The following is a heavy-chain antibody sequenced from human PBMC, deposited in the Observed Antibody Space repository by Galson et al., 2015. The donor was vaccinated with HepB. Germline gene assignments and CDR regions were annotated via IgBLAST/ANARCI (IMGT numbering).Heavy chain of an antibody. J-gene: IGHJ6*02. D-gene: IGHD6-6*01. CDR3: ARYSSSLYSYALDV. CDR2: ISVYNDNT. Sequence: SVKVSCKASGYTFSTYGFNWVRQAPGQGLEWLGWISVYNDNTDYAQKFQGRVTMTTDTSTSSAYMGLRSLRSDDTAVYYCARYSSSLYSYALDVWGQGTTVTVSS. CDR1: GYTFSTYG. V-gene: IGHV1-18*04.